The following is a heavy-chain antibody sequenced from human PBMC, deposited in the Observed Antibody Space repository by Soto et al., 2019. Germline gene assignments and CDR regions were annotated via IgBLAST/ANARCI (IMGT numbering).Heavy chain of an antibody. CDR1: GYSFTSYW. D-gene: IGHD3-16*02. J-gene: IGHJ4*02. CDR2: IHPGDSDT. V-gene: IGHV5-51*01. Sequence: GGSLRLSCKGSGYSFTSYWIGWVRQMPGKGLEWMGIIHPGDSDTRYSPSFQGQVTISADKSISTAYLQWSSLKASDTAMYYCARHVWGSYRYYLDYWGQGTLVTVSS. CDR3: ARHVWGSYRYYLDY.